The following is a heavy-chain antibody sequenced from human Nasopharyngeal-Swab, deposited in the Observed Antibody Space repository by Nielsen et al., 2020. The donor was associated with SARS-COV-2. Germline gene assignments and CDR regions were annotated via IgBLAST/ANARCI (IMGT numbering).Heavy chain of an antibody. J-gene: IGHJ4*02. CDR3: ARVDRAAAGTLDY. Sequence: GESLKISCAASGFTFDDYGVTWVRQAPGKGLEWVPGINWNGGRTGYADSVKGRFTISRDNAKNSLYLQMNSLRAEDTALYHCARVDRAAAGTLDYWGQGTLVTVSS. CDR1: GFTFDDYG. CDR2: INWNGGRT. V-gene: IGHV3-20*01. D-gene: IGHD6-13*01.